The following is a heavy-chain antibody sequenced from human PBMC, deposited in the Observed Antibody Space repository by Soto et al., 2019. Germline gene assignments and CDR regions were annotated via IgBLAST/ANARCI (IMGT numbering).Heavy chain of an antibody. CDR2: ISYDGRNK. CDR3: VKDGSSGWPYYYGLDV. V-gene: IGHV3-30*18. Sequence: PGGSLRLSCAASGFTFSSYGMHWVRQAPGKGLEWVAVISYDGRNKYYADSVKGRFTISRDNSKNTLYLQMSSLRAEDTVVYYCVKDGSSGWPYYYGLDVWGQGTTVTVSS. D-gene: IGHD6-19*01. CDR1: GFTFSSYG. J-gene: IGHJ6*02.